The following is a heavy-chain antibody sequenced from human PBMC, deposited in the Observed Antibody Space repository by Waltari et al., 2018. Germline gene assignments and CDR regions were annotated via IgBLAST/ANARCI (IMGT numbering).Heavy chain of an antibody. J-gene: IGHJ5*02. V-gene: IGHV4-4*02. Sequence: QVQLQESGRGLVKPSGTLYLTCAVAGGSISSSNWWSWVRQTPVKGLEWIGEIHHSGSTNYHPSPTRRVTISVDKSTNQFSLQLSSVTAADTAVYYCARDSVGAVAAPTTWGQGTLVTVSS. CDR2: IHHSGST. CDR1: GGSISSSNW. D-gene: IGHD6-19*01. CDR3: ARDSVGAVAAPTT.